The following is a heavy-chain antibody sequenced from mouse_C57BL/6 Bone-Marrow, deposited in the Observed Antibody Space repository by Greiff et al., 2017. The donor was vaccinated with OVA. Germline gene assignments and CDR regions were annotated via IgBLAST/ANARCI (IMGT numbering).Heavy chain of an antibody. Sequence: VQLQQPGPVLVKPGASAKMSCKASGYTFTDYYMNWVKQSHGKSLEWIGVINPYNGGTSYNQKFKGKATLTVDKSSSTAYMELNSLTSEDSAVYYCARHYGYPYYFDYWGQGTTLTVSS. CDR1: GYTFTDYY. D-gene: IGHD2-2*01. J-gene: IGHJ2*01. V-gene: IGHV1-19*01. CDR2: INPYNGGT. CDR3: ARHYGYPYYFDY.